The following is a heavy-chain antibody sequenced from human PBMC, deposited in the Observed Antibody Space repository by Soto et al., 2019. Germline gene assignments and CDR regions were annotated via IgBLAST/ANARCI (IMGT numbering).Heavy chain of an antibody. J-gene: IGHJ5*02. V-gene: IGHV1-2*02. CDR2: INPNSGDA. CDR1: GYTFTGYY. CDR3: ARDPSRSSSLGWFDP. Sequence: GASVKVSCKTSGYTFTGYYIHWVRQAPGQGLEWMGWINPNSGDAKYAQKFQGRVTMTRDPSTAYMQLSTLSSDDTAVYYCARDPSRSSSLGWFDPWGQGALVTVYS. D-gene: IGHD6-6*01.